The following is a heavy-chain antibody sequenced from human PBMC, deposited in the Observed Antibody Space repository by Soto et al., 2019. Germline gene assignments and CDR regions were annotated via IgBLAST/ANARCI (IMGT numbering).Heavy chain of an antibody. J-gene: IGHJ6*02. CDR3: ARGSSWYRLYYYYGMDV. CDR1: GGSFSGYY. V-gene: IGHV4-34*01. Sequence: SETLSLTCAVYGGSFSGYYWSWIRQPPGKGLEWIGEINHSGSTNYNPSLKSRVTISVDTSKNQFSLKLSSVTAADTAVYYCARGSSWYRLYYYYGMDVWGQGTTVTVSS. CDR2: INHSGST. D-gene: IGHD6-13*01.